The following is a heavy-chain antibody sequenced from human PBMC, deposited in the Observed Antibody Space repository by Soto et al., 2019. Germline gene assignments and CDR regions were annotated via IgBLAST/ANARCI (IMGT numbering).Heavy chain of an antibody. Sequence: SETLSLTCTVSGGSVSSGSYYWSWIRQPPGKGLEWIGYIYYSGSTNYSPSLKSRVTISVDTSKNQFSLKLSSVTAADTAVYYCARGPSWFGEPNNWFDPWGQGTLVTAPQ. CDR2: IYYSGST. CDR3: ARGPSWFGEPNNWFDP. J-gene: IGHJ5*02. V-gene: IGHV4-61*01. CDR1: GGSVSSGSYY. D-gene: IGHD3-10*01.